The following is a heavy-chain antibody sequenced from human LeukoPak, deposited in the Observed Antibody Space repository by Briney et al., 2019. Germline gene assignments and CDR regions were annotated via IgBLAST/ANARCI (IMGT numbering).Heavy chain of an antibody. CDR3: AGDGRIYDFWSGYYQFDY. Sequence: SVKVSCKASGGTFSSYAISWVRQAPGQGLEWMGGIIPIFGTANYAQKYQGRVTITADESTRTGSMDLRSLTSEDTGVHYCAGDGRIYDFWSGYYQFDYWGQGTLVTVSS. CDR2: IIPIFGTA. CDR1: GGTFSSYA. V-gene: IGHV1-69*13. D-gene: IGHD3-3*01. J-gene: IGHJ4*02.